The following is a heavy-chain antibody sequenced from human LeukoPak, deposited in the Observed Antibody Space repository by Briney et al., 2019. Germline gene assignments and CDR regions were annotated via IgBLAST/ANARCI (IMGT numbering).Heavy chain of an antibody. J-gene: IGHJ4*02. CDR3: ARADTVSTGPDS. V-gene: IGHV4-61*01. CDR1: GCSISSGSYY. Sequence: PSETLSLTCTVSGCSISSGSYYWSWIRQPPGKGLEWIGNIYYTGSTNYNPSLNSRITISIDASKNQFFLKLSSVAAADTAVYYCARADTVSTGPDSWGQGTLVTVSS. CDR2: IYYTGST. D-gene: IGHD1-1*01.